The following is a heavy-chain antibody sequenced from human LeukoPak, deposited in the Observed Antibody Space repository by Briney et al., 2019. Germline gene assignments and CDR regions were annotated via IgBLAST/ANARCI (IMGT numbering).Heavy chain of an antibody. CDR3: ARGRYNDYGFDY. CDR1: GGSISSYY. V-gene: IGHV4-59*01. Sequence: SETLSLTCTVSGGSISSYYWSWIRQPPGKELEWIGYLYYSGSTNYNPSFKSRVTMSVDTSKNQFSLKLNSKTAADTAVYFCARGRYNDYGFDYWGQGTLVTVSS. D-gene: IGHD4-17*01. CDR2: LYYSGST. J-gene: IGHJ4*02.